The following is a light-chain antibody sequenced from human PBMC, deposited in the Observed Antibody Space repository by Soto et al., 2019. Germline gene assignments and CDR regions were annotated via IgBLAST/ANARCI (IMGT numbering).Light chain of an antibody. Sequence: DIQLTQSPSFLSASVGDRVTITCRASQGISTYLAWYQQKPGKAPKLLIYAASTLQSGVPSRFSGSGSGTEFTLTSSSLQPEDFATYYCQQLKSYPRTFGQGTKLEIK. CDR1: QGISTY. V-gene: IGKV1-9*01. CDR2: AAS. J-gene: IGKJ2*01. CDR3: QQLKSYPRT.